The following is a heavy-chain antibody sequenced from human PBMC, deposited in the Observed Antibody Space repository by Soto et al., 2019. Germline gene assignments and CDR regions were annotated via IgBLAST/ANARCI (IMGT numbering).Heavy chain of an antibody. Sequence: EVQLLESGGGLVQPGGSLRLSCAASGFTFSSYAMSWVRQAPGKGLEWVSAISGSGGSTYYADYVKGRFTLSRDNSKNTLYLQMKSLRAEDTAVYYCAKELIVVVTAAGVDYYGMDVWGQGTTVTVSS. V-gene: IGHV3-23*01. D-gene: IGHD2-2*01. CDR2: ISGSGGST. CDR1: GFTFSSYA. CDR3: AKELIVVVTAAGVDYYGMDV. J-gene: IGHJ6*02.